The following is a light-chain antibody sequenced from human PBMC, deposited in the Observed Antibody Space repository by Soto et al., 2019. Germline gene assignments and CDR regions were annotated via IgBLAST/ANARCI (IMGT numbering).Light chain of an antibody. Sequence: IKITQCPTILSASVGDRVTITCRASQGISNELGWYQQKSGRAPKLLIFGASTLQSGVPSRFSGSGSGTDFTLTIRSLQPEDSATYYCLHDYSYPRTFGQGTKVDIK. V-gene: IGKV1-6*01. CDR3: LHDYSYPRT. CDR1: QGISNE. J-gene: IGKJ1*01. CDR2: GAS.